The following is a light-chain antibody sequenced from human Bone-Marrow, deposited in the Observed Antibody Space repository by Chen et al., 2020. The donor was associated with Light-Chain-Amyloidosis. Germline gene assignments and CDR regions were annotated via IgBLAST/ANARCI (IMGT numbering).Light chain of an antibody. CDR3: AAWDDSLSGPV. J-gene: IGLJ3*02. Sequence: QSVLTQPPSASGTPGQRVTISCSGSSSNIGSNYVYCHQQLPGTAPKLLIYRNNQRPSGVPDRFSGSKSGTSASLAISGLRSEDEADYYCAAWDDSLSGPVFGGGTKLTVL. V-gene: IGLV1-47*01. CDR1: SSNIGSNY. CDR2: RNN.